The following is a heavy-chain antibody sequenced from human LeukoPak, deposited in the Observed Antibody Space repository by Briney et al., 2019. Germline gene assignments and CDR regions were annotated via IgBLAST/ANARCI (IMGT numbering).Heavy chain of an antibody. CDR2: ISSSGSPI. CDR3: ARVPHYNFWSGYSFDY. CDR1: GFTFSSYE. V-gene: IGHV3-48*03. J-gene: IGHJ4*02. D-gene: IGHD3-3*01. Sequence: GGSLRLXCAASGFTFSSYEMSWDRQAPGKGLEWISYISSSGSPIYYADSVKGRFTISRDNAKNSLYLQMNSLRAEDTAFYYCARVPHYNFWSGYSFDYWGQGTLVTVSS.